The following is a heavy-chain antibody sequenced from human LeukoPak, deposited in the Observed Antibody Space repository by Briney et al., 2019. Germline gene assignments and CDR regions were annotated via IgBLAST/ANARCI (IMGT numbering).Heavy chain of an antibody. CDR3: VRTPPNWGFDY. CDR2: MSPNSGDT. D-gene: IGHD7-27*01. V-gene: IGHV1-8*01. CDR1: GYTFTTHD. Sequence: ASVKVSCKASGYTFTTHDINWVRQATGQGLEWLGWMSPNSGDTGYAQKFQGRVTMTSDSSISTAYMELSSLRSEDTAIYYCVRTPPNWGFDYWGQGALVTVSS. J-gene: IGHJ4*02.